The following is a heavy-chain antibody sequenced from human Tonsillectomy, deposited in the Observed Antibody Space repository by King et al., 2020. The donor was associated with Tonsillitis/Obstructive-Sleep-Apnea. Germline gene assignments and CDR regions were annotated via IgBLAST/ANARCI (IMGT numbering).Heavy chain of an antibody. Sequence: VQLVESGAEVKKPGASVKVSCKASGYTFTSYYMHWVRQAPGQGLEWMGIINPSGGSTSYAQKFQGRVTMTRDTSTSTVYMELSSLRSEDTAVYYCARWVGDHTGLSDGDGYNDHDAFDIWGQGTMVTVSS. CDR1: GYTFTSYY. V-gene: IGHV1-46*01. D-gene: IGHD5-24*01. CDR2: INPSGGST. J-gene: IGHJ3*02. CDR3: ARWVGDHTGLSDGDGYNDHDAFDI.